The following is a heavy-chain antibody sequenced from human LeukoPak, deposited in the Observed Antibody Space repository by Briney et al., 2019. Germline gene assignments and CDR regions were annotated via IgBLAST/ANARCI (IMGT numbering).Heavy chain of an antibody. V-gene: IGHV3-33*01. J-gene: IGHJ4*02. CDR1: GFTFSSYG. D-gene: IGHD3-22*01. CDR3: ASSRDYDSSGYLDY. Sequence: PGGSLRLSCAASGFTFSSYGMHWVRQAPGKGLEWVAVIWYDGSNKYYADSVKGRFTISRDNSKNTLYLQMNSLRAEDTAVYYCASSRDYDSSGYLDYWGQGTLDTVSS. CDR2: IWYDGSNK.